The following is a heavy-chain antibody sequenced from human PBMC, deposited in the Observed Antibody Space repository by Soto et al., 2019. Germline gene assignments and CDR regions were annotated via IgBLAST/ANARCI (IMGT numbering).Heavy chain of an antibody. Sequence: ASVKVSCKASGYTFTSYYMHWVRQAPGQGLEWMGIINPSGGSTSYAQKFQGRVTMTRDTSTSTVYMELSSLRSEDTAVYYCASFAGECRGGSCFLLNIYYYYYVLDWCTGPPVTVPS. CDR1: GYTFTSYY. CDR2: INPSGGST. CDR3: ASFAGECRGGSCFLLNIYYYYYVLD. J-gene: IGHJ6*03. D-gene: IGHD2-15*01. V-gene: IGHV1-46*03.